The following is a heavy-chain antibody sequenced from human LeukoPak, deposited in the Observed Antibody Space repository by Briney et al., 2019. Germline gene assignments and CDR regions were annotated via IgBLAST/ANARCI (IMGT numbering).Heavy chain of an antibody. CDR3: AKYISSGDGPFDP. Sequence: GGSLRLSCAASGFTFDDYTMHWVRQAPGKGLEWVSLISWDGGSTYYADSVKGRFTISRDNSKNSLYLQMNSLRTEDTALYYCAKYISSGDGPFDPWGQGTLVTVSS. CDR1: GFTFDDYT. D-gene: IGHD5-24*01. CDR2: ISWDGGST. V-gene: IGHV3-43*01. J-gene: IGHJ5*02.